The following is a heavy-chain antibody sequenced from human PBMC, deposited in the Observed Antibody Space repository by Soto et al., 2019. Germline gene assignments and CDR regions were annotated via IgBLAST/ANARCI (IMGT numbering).Heavy chain of an antibody. Sequence: ASVKVSCKASGYTFTSYYMRWVRQAPGQGLEWMGIINPSGGSTSYAQKFQGRVTMTRDTSTSTVYMELSSLRSEDTAVYYCARAGYSSGWQGPKYFQHWGQGTLVTVSS. CDR1: GYTFTSYY. D-gene: IGHD6-19*01. CDR3: ARAGYSSGWQGPKYFQH. V-gene: IGHV1-46*03. J-gene: IGHJ1*01. CDR2: INPSGGST.